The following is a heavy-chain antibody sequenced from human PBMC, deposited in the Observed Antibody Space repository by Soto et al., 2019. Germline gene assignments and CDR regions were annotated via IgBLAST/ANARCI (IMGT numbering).Heavy chain of an antibody. CDR1: GASITGSSY. V-gene: IGHV4-4*07. D-gene: IGHD6-13*01. CDR2: FSLSRTT. CDR3: ARGMTPPGAPTWYVFDS. Sequence: QVQLQESGPGLMEPSETLSLTCTVSGASITGSSYWSWLRQPAGKGLVWLGRFSLSRTTNHNPSRTRRLTTSADVSKHQFSLRLTSVTAADTALYYCARGMTPPGAPTWYVFDSWGEGTLVTVS. J-gene: IGHJ4*02.